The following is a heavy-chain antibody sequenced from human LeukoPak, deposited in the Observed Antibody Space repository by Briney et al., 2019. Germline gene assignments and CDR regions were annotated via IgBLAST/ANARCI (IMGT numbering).Heavy chain of an antibody. J-gene: IGHJ4*02. CDR2: IYYSGST. CDR3: ARDLDGAAAGTFDY. Sequence: SETLSLTCTVSGGSISSSSYYWGWIRQPPGKGLEWIGSIYYSGSTYYNPSLKSRVTISVDTSKNQFSLKLSSVTAADTAVYYCARDLDGAAAGTFDYWGQGTLVTVSS. CDR1: GGSISSSSYY. V-gene: IGHV4-39*07. D-gene: IGHD6-13*01.